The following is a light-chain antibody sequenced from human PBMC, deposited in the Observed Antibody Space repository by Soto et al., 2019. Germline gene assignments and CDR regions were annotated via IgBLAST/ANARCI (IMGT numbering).Light chain of an antibody. CDR2: DAS. V-gene: IGKV3D-15*01. Sequence: EIVLTQSPDTLSVSPGERATLSCRASQSISRTLAWYQQKSGQPPRLLIYDASTSATGVPARFSGSGSGTEFTLTISSLQSADYAVYYCQQHNHWPLTFGGGTTVEIK. CDR1: QSISRT. J-gene: IGKJ4*01. CDR3: QQHNHWPLT.